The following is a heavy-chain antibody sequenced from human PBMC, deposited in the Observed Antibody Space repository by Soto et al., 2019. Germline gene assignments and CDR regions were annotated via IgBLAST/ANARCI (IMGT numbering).Heavy chain of an antibody. CDR2: IHSDGSTT. J-gene: IGHJ6*02. CDR3: ARDGREASGMDI. D-gene: IGHD1-26*01. Sequence: PGGSLRLSCAASGFTFSSYWMHWVRQAPGKGLVWVSHIHSDGSTTSYADSVKGRFTISVDTSNNQFSLKLNSVTTADTAVYYCARDGREASGMDIWGQGTKVTVSS. CDR1: GFTFSSYW. V-gene: IGHV3-74*01.